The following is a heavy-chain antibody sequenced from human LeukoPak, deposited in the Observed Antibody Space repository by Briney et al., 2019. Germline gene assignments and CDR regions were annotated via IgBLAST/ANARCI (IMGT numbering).Heavy chain of an antibody. CDR2: IRSSGGST. CDR3: AKDPPVREQY. Sequence: PGGSLRLSCAASGFTFSRYAMSWVRQAPGKGLELVSCIRSSGGSTYYAASVTGRFTISRDNSKNTLYLQMNSLRAEDTAVYYCAKDPPVREQYWGQGTLVTVSS. CDR1: GFTFSRYA. V-gene: IGHV3-23*01. D-gene: IGHD3-10*01. J-gene: IGHJ4*02.